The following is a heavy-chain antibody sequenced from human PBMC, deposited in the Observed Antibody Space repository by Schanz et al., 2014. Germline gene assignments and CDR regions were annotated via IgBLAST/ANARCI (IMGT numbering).Heavy chain of an antibody. Sequence: QVQLVQSGAEVKKPGASVRVSCKASGYSFTTYDVNWVRQATGQGLEWMGWMNPTTGNRGYAQNFQGRVTMTRDTSTSTVYMELSSLRSEDTAVYYCATNSPFRMVRGSNAFDAWGQGTMGTVS. J-gene: IGHJ3*01. CDR3: ATNSPFRMVRGSNAFDA. V-gene: IGHV1-8*01. D-gene: IGHD3-10*01. CDR2: MNPTTGNR. CDR1: GYSFTTYD.